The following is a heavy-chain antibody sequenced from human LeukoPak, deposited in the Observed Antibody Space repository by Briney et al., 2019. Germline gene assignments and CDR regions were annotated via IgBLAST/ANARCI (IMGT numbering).Heavy chain of an antibody. J-gene: IGHJ6*03. V-gene: IGHV1-18*01. Sequence: ASVKVSCKASGYTFTSYGISWVRQAPGQGLEWMGWISAYNGNTNYAQKLQGRVTMTTDTSTSTAYMELRSLRSDDTAVYYCASDPPGGYYYYMDVWGKGTTVTVSS. CDR1: GYTFTSYG. CDR3: ASDPPGGYYYYMDV. CDR2: ISAYNGNT. D-gene: IGHD3-10*01.